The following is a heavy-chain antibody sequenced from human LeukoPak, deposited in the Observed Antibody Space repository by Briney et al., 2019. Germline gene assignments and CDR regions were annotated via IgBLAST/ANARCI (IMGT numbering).Heavy chain of an antibody. V-gene: IGHV1-69*05. CDR2: IIPIFGTA. J-gene: IGHJ5*02. Sequence: RASVKVSCKASGGTFSSYAISWVRQAPGQGREWMGGIIPIFGTANYAQKFQGRVTITTDESTSTAYMELSSLRSEDTAVYYCARDNYYDSSGYYPPWFDPWGQGTLVTVSS. CDR1: GGTFSSYA. D-gene: IGHD3-22*01. CDR3: ARDNYYDSSGYYPPWFDP.